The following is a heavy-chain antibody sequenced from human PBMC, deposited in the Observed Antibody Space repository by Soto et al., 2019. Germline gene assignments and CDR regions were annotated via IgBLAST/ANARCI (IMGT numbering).Heavy chain of an antibody. CDR1: GGSISSSSYY. D-gene: IGHD3-22*01. CDR3: ARHASYYDSSRYFDY. CDR2: IYYSGST. V-gene: IGHV4-39*01. J-gene: IGHJ4*02. Sequence: PSETLSLTCTVSGGSISSSSYYWGWIRQPPGKGLEWIGSIYYSGSTYYNPSLKSRVTISVDTSKNQFSLKLSSVTAADTAVYYCARHASYYDSSRYFDYWDQGTLVTSPQ.